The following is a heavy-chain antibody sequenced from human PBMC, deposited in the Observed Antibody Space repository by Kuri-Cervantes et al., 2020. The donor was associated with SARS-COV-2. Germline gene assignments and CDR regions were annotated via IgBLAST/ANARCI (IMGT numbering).Heavy chain of an antibody. Sequence: ASVKVSCKASGGTFSSYAISWVRQAPGQGLEWMGWISAYNGNTNYAQKLQGRVTMTTDTSTSTAYMELRSLRSDDAAVYYCARGSSSRDYFDYWGQGTLVTVSS. V-gene: IGHV1-18*01. CDR2: ISAYNGNT. CDR1: GGTFSSYA. D-gene: IGHD6-13*01. J-gene: IGHJ4*02. CDR3: ARGSSSRDYFDY.